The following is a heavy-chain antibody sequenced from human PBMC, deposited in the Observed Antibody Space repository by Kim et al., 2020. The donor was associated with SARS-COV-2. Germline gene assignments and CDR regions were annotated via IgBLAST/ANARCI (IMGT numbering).Heavy chain of an antibody. CDR2: IKQDGSEK. CDR1: GFTFSSYW. Sequence: GGSLRLSCAASGFTFSSYWMSWVRQAPGKGLEWVANIKQDGSEKYYVDSVKGRFTISRDNAKNSLYLQMNSLRAEDTAVYYCASVYSTSTYYYYYMDVWGKGTTVTVSS. J-gene: IGHJ6*03. D-gene: IGHD2-2*01. CDR3: ASVYSTSTYYYYYMDV. V-gene: IGHV3-7*01.